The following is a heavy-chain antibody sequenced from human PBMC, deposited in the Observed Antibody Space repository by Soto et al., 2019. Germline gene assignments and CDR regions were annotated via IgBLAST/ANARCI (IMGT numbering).Heavy chain of an antibody. D-gene: IGHD6-13*01. CDR1: CGSFSGYY. Sequence: PSETLSLTCAVYCGSFSGYYWSWIRQPPGKGLEWIGEINHSGSTNYNPSLKSRVTISVDASKNQFSLKLSSVTAADTAVYYCARGAKRAAAYSYWGQGTLVTVSS. CDR3: ARGAKRAAAYSY. J-gene: IGHJ4*02. V-gene: IGHV4-34*01. CDR2: INHSGST.